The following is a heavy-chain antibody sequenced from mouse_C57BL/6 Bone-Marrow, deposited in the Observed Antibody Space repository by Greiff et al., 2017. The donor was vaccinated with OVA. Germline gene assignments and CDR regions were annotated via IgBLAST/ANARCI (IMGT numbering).Heavy chain of an antibody. CDR3: ARWLGYSFAY. V-gene: IGHV1-64*01. Sequence: QVQLQQPGAELVKPGASVKLSCKASDYTFTTYWMHWVKQRPGQGLEWIGTINPNSGSTNYTEKFKSKATLTVDKSSSTAYMQLSSLTSEDSAVDYCARWLGYSFAYWGQGTLVTVSA. CDR1: DYTFTTYW. D-gene: IGHD2-3*01. CDR2: INPNSGST. J-gene: IGHJ3*01.